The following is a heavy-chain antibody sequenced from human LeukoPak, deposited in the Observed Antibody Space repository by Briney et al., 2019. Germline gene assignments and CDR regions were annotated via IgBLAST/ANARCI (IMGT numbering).Heavy chain of an antibody. Sequence: GGSLRLSCAASGFTFSNYAMSWVREAPGKGLEWVSSITGSGGSTYYADSVKGRFTISRDNSKNTLYLQMSSLRAEDTAVYYCAKDKGDFWSGHHYWGQGTLVTVSS. J-gene: IGHJ4*02. D-gene: IGHD3-3*01. CDR3: AKDKGDFWSGHHY. V-gene: IGHV3-23*01. CDR1: GFTFSNYA. CDR2: ITGSGGST.